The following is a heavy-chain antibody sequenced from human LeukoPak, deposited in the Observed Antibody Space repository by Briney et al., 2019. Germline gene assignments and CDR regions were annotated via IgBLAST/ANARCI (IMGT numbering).Heavy chain of an antibody. CDR2: IDHSGST. D-gene: IGHD2/OR15-2a*01. CDR1: GGSFSGYY. J-gene: IGHJ4*02. CDR3: ARLSTSYFDY. V-gene: IGHV4-34*01. Sequence: SGTLSLTCAVYGGSFSGYYWSWIRQPPGKGLEWIGEIDHSGSTNYNPSLKSRVTISVGTSKNQFSLKLSSVTAADTAVYYCARLSTSYFDYWGQGTLVTVSS.